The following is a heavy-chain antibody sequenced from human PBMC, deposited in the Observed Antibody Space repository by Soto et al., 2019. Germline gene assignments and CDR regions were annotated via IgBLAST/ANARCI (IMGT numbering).Heavy chain of an antibody. CDR1: GFTFTRYS. CDR3: ERESEDLTSNFDY. J-gene: IGHJ4*02. CDR2: ISSTTNYT. Sequence: EVQLVESGGGLVKPGGSLRLSCAASGFTFTRYSMNCVRQAPGKGLEWVSSISSTTNYTYYGDSMKGRFTISRDNAKNSLYLEMNSLRAEDTAVYYCERESEDLTSNFDYWGQGTLVTVTS. V-gene: IGHV3-21*06.